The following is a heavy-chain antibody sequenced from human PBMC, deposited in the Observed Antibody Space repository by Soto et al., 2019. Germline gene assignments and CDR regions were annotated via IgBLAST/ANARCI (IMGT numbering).Heavy chain of an antibody. V-gene: IGHV4-61*08. J-gene: IGHJ6*02. CDR1: GVSVTNGDYY. D-gene: IGHD1-26*01. CDR3: ARGGSYYYYYGLDV. CDR2: IYYSGST. Sequence: SETLSLTCTVSGVSVTNGDYYWNWIRQPPGKGLEWIGYIYYSGSTNYNPSLKSRVTMSLDTSKNQFSLRLSSVTAADTAAYFCARGGSYYYYYGLDVWGQGTTVTVYS.